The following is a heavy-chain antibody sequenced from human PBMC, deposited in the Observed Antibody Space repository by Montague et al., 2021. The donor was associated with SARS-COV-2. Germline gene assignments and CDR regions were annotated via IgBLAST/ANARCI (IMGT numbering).Heavy chain of an antibody. CDR1: GDSVSSNIAA. Sequence: CAISGDSVSSNIAAWNWIRQFPSRGLEWLGWTCYRFEWFFDYSTALRGRITINTDTSKNQFSLQLDSVTLDEPAVYHCVRYLYSASYFVLNDAFDFWGQGTLVTVAS. J-gene: IGHJ3*01. CDR2: TCYRFEWFF. D-gene: IGHD1-26*01. V-gene: IGHV6-1*01. CDR3: VRYLYSASYFVLNDAFDF.